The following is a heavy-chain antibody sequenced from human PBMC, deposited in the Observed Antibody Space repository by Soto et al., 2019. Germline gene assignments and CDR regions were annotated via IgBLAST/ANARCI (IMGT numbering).Heavy chain of an antibody. CDR2: IGGGNTDR. V-gene: IGHV3-23*01. J-gene: IGHJ5*01. Sequence: DVQLLESGGGLVQPGGSLTFSCAASRFIFSDYAMNWVRQAPGKGLEWVSSIGGGNTDRYYADSVKGRFIISRDNSKNTMYLQMNSLRDDDTAVYYCAKDAVSYNGKWDWFDSWGQGTLVTVSS. D-gene: IGHD1-26*01. CDR3: AKDAVSYNGKWDWFDS. CDR1: RFIFSDYA.